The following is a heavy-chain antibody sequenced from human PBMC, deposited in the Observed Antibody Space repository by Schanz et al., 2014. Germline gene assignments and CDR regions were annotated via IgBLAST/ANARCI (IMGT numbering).Heavy chain of an antibody. J-gene: IGHJ4*02. CDR1: GFTFSNYG. CDR3: AKDLPSDYYIAY. V-gene: IGHV3-30*02. D-gene: IGHD3-22*01. Sequence: QVQLVESGGGVVQPGGSLRLSCAASGFTFSNYGLHWVRQAPGKGLEWVAFIRYNGTNEYYADSVKGRFTISRDNSKNTLYLQMNSLRAEDTAVYYCAKDLPSDYYIAYWGQGTLVTVSS. CDR2: IRYNGTNE.